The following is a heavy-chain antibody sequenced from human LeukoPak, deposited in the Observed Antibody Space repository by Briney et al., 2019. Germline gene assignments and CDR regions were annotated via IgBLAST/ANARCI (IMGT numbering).Heavy chain of an antibody. J-gene: IGHJ4*02. CDR2: INWNGGST. V-gene: IGHV3-20*04. CDR3: ARESSGWFGELPTSYFNY. CDR1: GFTFDDYG. D-gene: IGHD3-10*01. Sequence: GGSLRLSCAASGFTFDDYGMSCVRQAPGKGLECVSAINWNGGSTGYADSVKGRFTISRDNAKNSLYLQMNSLRGEDTALYYCARESSGWFGELPTSYFNYWGQGTLVTVSS.